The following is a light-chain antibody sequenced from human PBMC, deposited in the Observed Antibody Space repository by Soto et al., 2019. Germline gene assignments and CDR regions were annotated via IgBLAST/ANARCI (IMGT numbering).Light chain of an antibody. CDR3: NSYTRSSRYV. CDR2: DAS. Sequence: QSALTQPASVSASLGQPITISCTGTSSDVGAYNYVYWYQQHPGKAPKLIIYDASNRPSGIPNRFSGSKSGNTASLTISGLQAEDAAYYYCNSYTRSSRYVFGTGTKVTVL. J-gene: IGLJ1*01. V-gene: IGLV2-14*03. CDR1: SSDVGAYNY.